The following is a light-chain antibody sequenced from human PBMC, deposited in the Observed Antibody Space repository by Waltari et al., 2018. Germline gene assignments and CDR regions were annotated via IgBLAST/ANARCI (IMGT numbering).Light chain of an antibody. CDR3: QQRSQWPPVT. J-gene: IGKJ3*01. Sequence: EIVLTQSPATLSLSPGERATLSCRASQSVNTYLAWYQQKPGLAPRLLIYDASNRATGIPARFSGSGSGTDFTLTISSLEPEDFAIYYCQQRSQWPPVTFGPGTKVNIK. CDR2: DAS. CDR1: QSVNTY. V-gene: IGKV3-11*01.